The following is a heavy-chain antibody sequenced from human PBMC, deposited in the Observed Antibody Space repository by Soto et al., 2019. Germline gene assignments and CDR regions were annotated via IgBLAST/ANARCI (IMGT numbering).Heavy chain of an antibody. V-gene: IGHV1-18*01. J-gene: IGHJ4*02. CDR2: ISAYNGNT. D-gene: IGHD3-10*01. CDR1: GYTFTSYG. Sequence: ASVKVSCKASGYTFTSYGISWVRQAPGQGLEWMGWISAYNGNTNYAQKLQGRVTMTPDTSTSTAYMELRSLRSDDTAVYYCAISHYYGSGTTMNFDYWGQGTLVTVSS. CDR3: AISHYYGSGTTMNFDY.